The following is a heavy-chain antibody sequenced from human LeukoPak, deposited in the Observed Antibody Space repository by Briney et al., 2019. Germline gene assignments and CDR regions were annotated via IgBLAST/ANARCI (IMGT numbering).Heavy chain of an antibody. CDR1: GYTFTSYY. Sequence: ASVMVSCKASGYTFTSYYMHWVRQAPGQGLEWMGIINPIDGTAIYAQKFPGRVPMTMAASTSTVYMELSSRTSEDTAVYYVTREAPYSSFGIDYWGQGTLVTVSS. D-gene: IGHD6-6*01. CDR3: TREAPYSSFGIDY. V-gene: IGHV1-46*01. J-gene: IGHJ4*02. CDR2: INPIDGTA.